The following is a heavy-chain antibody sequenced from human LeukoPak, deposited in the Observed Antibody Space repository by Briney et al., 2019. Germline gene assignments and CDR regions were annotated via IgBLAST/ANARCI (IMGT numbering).Heavy chain of an antibody. CDR2: ISAYNGNT. CDR3: ASDRNYYDSSGYYY. V-gene: IGHV1-18*01. Sequence: GSVKVSCKASGYTFTTYGISWVRQAPGQGLEWMGWISAYNGNTNYAQKLQGRVTMTTDTSTSTAYMELRSLRSDDTAVYYCASDRNYYDSSGYYYWGQGTLVTVSS. CDR1: GYTFTTYG. J-gene: IGHJ4*02. D-gene: IGHD3-22*01.